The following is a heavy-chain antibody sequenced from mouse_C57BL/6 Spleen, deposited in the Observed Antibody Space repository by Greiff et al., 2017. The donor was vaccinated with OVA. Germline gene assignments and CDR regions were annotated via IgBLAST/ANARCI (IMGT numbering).Heavy chain of an antibody. Sequence: VKLMESGPGLVAPSQSLSITCTVSGFSLTSYGVSWVRQPPGKGLEWLGVIWGDGSTNYHSALISRLSISKDNSKSQVFLKLNSLQTDDTATYYCARGRWLLHYYAMDYWGQGTSVTVSS. D-gene: IGHD2-3*01. V-gene: IGHV2-3*01. CDR2: IWGDGST. CDR3: ARGRWLLHYYAMDY. CDR1: GFSLTSYG. J-gene: IGHJ4*01.